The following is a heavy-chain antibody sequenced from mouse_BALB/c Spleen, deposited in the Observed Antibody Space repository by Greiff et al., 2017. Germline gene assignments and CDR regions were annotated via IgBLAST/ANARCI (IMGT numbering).Heavy chain of an antibody. CDR3: ARGSVYAMDY. Sequence: QVQLMESGPGLVAPSQSLSITCTVSGFSLTGYGVNWVRQPPGKGLEWLGRIRGDGSTDYNSALKSRLSISKDNSKSQVLLKMNRLQTTDTARFYCARGSVYAMDYWGQGTSVTVSS. J-gene: IGHJ4*01. CDR2: IRGDGST. D-gene: IGHD6-1*01. V-gene: IGHV2-6-7*01. CDR1: GFSLTGYG.